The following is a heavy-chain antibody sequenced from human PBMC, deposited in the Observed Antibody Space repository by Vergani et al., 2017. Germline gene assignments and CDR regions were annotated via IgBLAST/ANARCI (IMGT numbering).Heavy chain of an antibody. CDR3: AKSLLGIVAGNGMDV. CDR1: GFTFSSYW. V-gene: IGHV3-30*02. CDR2: IRGDGSNQ. J-gene: IGHJ6*02. D-gene: IGHD5-12*01. Sequence: VQLVESGGGLVQPGGSLRLSCAASGFTFSSYWMHWVRQAPGKGLEWVGLIRGDGSNQYYRDSVKGRFTISRDNSKNTVYLQINGLRGEDTAIYYCAKSLLGIVAGNGMDVWGQGTTVTVFS.